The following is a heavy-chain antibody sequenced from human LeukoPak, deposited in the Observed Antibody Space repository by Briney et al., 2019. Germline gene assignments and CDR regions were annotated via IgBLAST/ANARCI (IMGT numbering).Heavy chain of an antibody. D-gene: IGHD6-19*01. CDR3: ARGSSDVYWYLDV. V-gene: IGHV4-59*02. CDR1: GDSVSAFY. CDR2: IHYPAST. J-gene: IGHJ2*01. Sequence: SETLSPTCTVSGDSVSAFYWSWLRQSPGTGLEWIGFIHYPASTAYNPSLKSRVTISLETSRNRLSLMLTSLTPADTAMHYCARGSSDVYWYLDVWGRGTLVTVSS.